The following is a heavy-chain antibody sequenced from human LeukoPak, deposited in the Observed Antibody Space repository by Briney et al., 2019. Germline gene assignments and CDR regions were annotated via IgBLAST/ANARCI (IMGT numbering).Heavy chain of an antibody. D-gene: IGHD3-3*01. CDR2: IYSGGST. CDR1: GLTDSSTY. Sequence: GGSLRLSCAASGLTDSSTYMRWVRQTPGKGLEWVSVIYSGGSTYYADSVKGRFTISRDNSKNTLYLQMNSLRAEDTAVYYCARDLLEWYFDYWGQGTLVTVSS. J-gene: IGHJ4*02. CDR3: ARDLLEWYFDY. V-gene: IGHV3-66*01.